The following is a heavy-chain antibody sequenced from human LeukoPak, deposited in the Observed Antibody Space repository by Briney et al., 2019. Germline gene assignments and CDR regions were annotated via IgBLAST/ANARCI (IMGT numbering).Heavy chain of an antibody. V-gene: IGHV3-11*04. CDR2: ISSSGSTI. CDR3: ATGAYDFWSGYYPYPFDY. CDR1: GFTFSDYY. Sequence: GGSLRLSCAASGFTFSDYYMSWIRQAPGKGLEWVSYISSSGSTIYYADSVKGRFTISRDNAKNSLYLQMNSLRAEDTAVYYCATGAYDFWSGYYPYPFDYWGQGTLVTVSS. D-gene: IGHD3-3*01. J-gene: IGHJ4*02.